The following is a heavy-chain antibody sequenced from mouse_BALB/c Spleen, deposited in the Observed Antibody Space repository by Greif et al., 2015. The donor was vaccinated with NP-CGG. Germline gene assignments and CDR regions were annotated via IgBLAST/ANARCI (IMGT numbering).Heavy chain of an antibody. Sequence: EVKLMESGGGLVKPGGSLKLSCAASGFTFSDYYMYWVRQTPEKRLEWVATISDGGSYTYYPDSVKGRFTISRDNAKNHPYLQMGSLKAWDTALYYCARDNFGRCCGFAYWGPGTLVTVSA. CDR3: ARDNFGRCCGFAY. J-gene: IGHJ3*01. CDR2: ISDGGSYT. CDR1: GFTFSDYY. V-gene: IGHV5-4*02. D-gene: IGHD1-1*01.